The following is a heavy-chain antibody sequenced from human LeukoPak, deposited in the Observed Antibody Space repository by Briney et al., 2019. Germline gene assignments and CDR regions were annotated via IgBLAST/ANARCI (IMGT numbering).Heavy chain of an antibody. Sequence: SETLSLTCTVSGGSFSSSSYYWGWIRQPPGKGLEWIASIYYSGDTYYNPSLKSRVTISVDTSKNQLSLKLSSVADADTAEYYCARHKKRVSGVVSGTVDHWGQGTLVTVSP. CDR1: GGSFSSSSYY. CDR2: IYYSGDT. V-gene: IGHV4-39*01. CDR3: ARHKKRVSGVVSGTVDH. D-gene: IGHD3-3*01. J-gene: IGHJ4*02.